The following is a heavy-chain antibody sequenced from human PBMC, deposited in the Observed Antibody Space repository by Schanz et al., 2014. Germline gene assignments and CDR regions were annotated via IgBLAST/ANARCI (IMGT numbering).Heavy chain of an antibody. CDR2: ISDSGDST. D-gene: IGHD1-26*01. V-gene: IGHV3-11*04. CDR3: ARDSESYNWVDY. Sequence: QVQLVDSGGGLVKPGGSLRLSCAASGFTFSDYYMTWIRQAPGKGLEWVSDISDSGDSTHYADSVKGRFTISRDNAKNSLFLQRNSLSAEDTAVYYGARDSESYNWVDYWGQGTLVTVSS. J-gene: IGHJ4*02. CDR1: GFTFSDYY.